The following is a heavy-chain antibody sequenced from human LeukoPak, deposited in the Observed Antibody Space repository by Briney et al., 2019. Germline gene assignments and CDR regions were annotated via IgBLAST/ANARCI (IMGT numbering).Heavy chain of an antibody. CDR2: IWFDGTEK. D-gene: IGHD3-22*01. V-gene: IGHV3-33*01. CDR3: ARVNGPNSGYYYTLAL. CDR1: GLTFRNYA. Sequence: GPSLRLSCAASGLTFRNYAMHGVRQAPGGRLEAGSVIWFDGTEKYYAASVMGRFTISRDSSENRLYLQMNGLRTEDTAVYYCARVNGPNSGYYYTLALWGQRTLVTVSS. J-gene: IGHJ4*02.